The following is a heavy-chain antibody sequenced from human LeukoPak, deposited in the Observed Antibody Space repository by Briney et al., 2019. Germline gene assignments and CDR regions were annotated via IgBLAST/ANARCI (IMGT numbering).Heavy chain of an antibody. CDR3: ARGSGYNDNWFDP. D-gene: IGHD5-12*01. J-gene: IGHJ5*02. CDR1: GGSISSSSYY. V-gene: IGHV4-39*07. CDR2: LYYSGST. Sequence: SETLSLTCTVSGGSISSSSYYWGWIRQPPGKGLEWIGSLYYSGSTYYNPSLKSRVTMSVDTSKNQFSLKLTSVTAADTAVYYCARGSGYNDNWFDPWGQGTLVTVSS.